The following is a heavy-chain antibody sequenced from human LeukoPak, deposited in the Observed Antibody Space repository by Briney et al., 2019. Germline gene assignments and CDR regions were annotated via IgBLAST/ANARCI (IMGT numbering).Heavy chain of an antibody. D-gene: IGHD2-2*01. J-gene: IGHJ4*02. CDR1: GYSISSGYY. V-gene: IGHV4-38-2*01. Sequence: PSETLSLTCAVSGYSISSGYYWGWIRQPPGKGLEWIGSIYHSGSTYYNPSLKSRVTISADTSKNQFSLKLSSVTAADTAVYYCARLGYCSSTSCLDYWGQGTLVTVSS. CDR3: ARLGYCSSTSCLDY. CDR2: IYHSGST.